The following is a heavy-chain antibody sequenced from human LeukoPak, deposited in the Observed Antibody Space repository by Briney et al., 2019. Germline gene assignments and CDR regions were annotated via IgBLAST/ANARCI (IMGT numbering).Heavy chain of an antibody. CDR3: ARHLITMVRGVIYDAFDI. V-gene: IGHV4-4*07. CDR1: GGSISSYY. CDR2: IYTSGST. D-gene: IGHD3-10*01. Sequence: SETLSLTCTVSGGSISSYYWSWIRQPAGKGLEWIGRIYTSGSTNYNPSLKSRVTISVDTSKNQFSLKLSSVTAADTAVYYCARHLITMVRGVIYDAFDIWGQGTMVTVSS. J-gene: IGHJ3*02.